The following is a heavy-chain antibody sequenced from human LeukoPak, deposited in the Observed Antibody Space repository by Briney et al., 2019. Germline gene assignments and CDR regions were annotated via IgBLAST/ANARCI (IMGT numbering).Heavy chain of an antibody. Sequence: ASVKVSCKASGYTFTGYYMHWVRQVPGQGLERMGWINPNSGGTNYAQKFQGRVTMSRDTSISTDYMELSRLISDDTAVYYCARTRLQLWLHYFDYWGQGTLVTVSS. CDR1: GYTFTGYY. V-gene: IGHV1-2*02. D-gene: IGHD5-18*01. CDR3: ARTRLQLWLHYFDY. CDR2: INPNSGGT. J-gene: IGHJ4*02.